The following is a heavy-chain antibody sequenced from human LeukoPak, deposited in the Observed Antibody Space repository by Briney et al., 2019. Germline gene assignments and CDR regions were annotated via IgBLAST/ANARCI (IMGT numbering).Heavy chain of an antibody. CDR3: AREPIVVVPAAISPRGFDY. D-gene: IGHD2-2*02. CDR1: GFTFSSYA. CDR2: ISYDGSNK. V-gene: IGHV3-30-3*01. Sequence: GWSLRLSCAASGFTFSSYAMHWVRQAPGKGLEWVAVISYDGSNKYYADSVKGRFTISRDNSKNTLYLQMNSLRAEDTAVYYCAREPIVVVPAAISPRGFDYWGQGTLVTVSS. J-gene: IGHJ4*02.